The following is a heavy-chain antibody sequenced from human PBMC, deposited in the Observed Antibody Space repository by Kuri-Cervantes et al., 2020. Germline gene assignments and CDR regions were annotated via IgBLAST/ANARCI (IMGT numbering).Heavy chain of an antibody. V-gene: IGHV3-30*18. CDR2: ISYDGNNK. CDR3: AKDGQWPIDY. CDR1: GLTFSSYG. J-gene: IGHJ4*02. D-gene: IGHD6-19*01. Sequence: GESLKTSCAASGLTFSSYGMYWVRQAPGKGLEYVAVISYDGNNKYYADPVKGRFTISRDNSKNTLYLQMNSLRAEDTAVYYCAKDGQWPIDYWGQGTLVTVSS.